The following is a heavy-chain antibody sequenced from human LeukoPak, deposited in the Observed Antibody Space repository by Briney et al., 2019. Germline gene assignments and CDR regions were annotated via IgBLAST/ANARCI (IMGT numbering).Heavy chain of an antibody. CDR2: ISYDGSNK. CDR1: GFTFSSYG. V-gene: IGHV3-30*03. J-gene: IGHJ4*02. CDR3: ARDLVTLAVATYPLFDY. D-gene: IGHD5-12*01. Sequence: PLGGSLRLSCAASGFTFSSYGMHWVRQAPGKGLEWVAVISYDGSNKYYADSVKGRFTISRDNSKNTLYLQMNSLRAEDTAVYYCARDLVTLAVATYPLFDYWGQGTLVTVSS.